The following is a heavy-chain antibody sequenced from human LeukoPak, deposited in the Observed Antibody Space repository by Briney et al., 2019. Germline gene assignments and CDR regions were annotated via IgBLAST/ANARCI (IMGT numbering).Heavy chain of an antibody. V-gene: IGHV4-59*01. CDR3: ARGARYSDILPGP. Sequence: PSETLSLTCTVSGGSISSYYWSWIRQPPGKGLEWIGYIYYSGSTNYNPSLKSRVTISVDTSKNQFSLKLSSVTAADTAVYYCARGARYSDILPGPWGRETLVTVS. CDR2: IYYSGST. J-gene: IGHJ5*02. D-gene: IGHD3-9*01. CDR1: GGSISSYY.